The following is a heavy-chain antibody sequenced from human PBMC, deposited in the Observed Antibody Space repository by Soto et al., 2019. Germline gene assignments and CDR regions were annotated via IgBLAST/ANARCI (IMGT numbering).Heavy chain of an antibody. CDR1: GDSINSGGFY. CDR3: AGGRDAYESGY. V-gene: IGHV4-31*03. D-gene: IGHD5-12*01. CDR2: KHDSGYT. J-gene: IGHJ4*02. Sequence: QEQLQESGPGLVKPSQTLSLTCPVYGDSINSGGFYWSWIRQHPGKGLEWIGGKHDSGYTYDNPSVKSRVTISLDTSKQQFSLRLNYVTAADTAMYYCAGGRDAYESGYWGQGTLVTVSS.